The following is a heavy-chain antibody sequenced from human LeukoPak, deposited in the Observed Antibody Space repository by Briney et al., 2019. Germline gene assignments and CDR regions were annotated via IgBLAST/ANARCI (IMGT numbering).Heavy chain of an antibody. CDR2: ISYDGSNK. CDR3: ARDRSGSAFDY. V-gene: IGHV3-30-3*01. Sequence: TGRSLRLSCAASGFTFSSYAMHWVRQAPGKGLEWVAVISYDGSNKYYADSVKGRFTISRDNSKNTLYLQMNSLRAEDTAVYYCARDRSGSAFDYWGQGTLVTVSS. J-gene: IGHJ4*02. CDR1: GFTFSSYA. D-gene: IGHD5-12*01.